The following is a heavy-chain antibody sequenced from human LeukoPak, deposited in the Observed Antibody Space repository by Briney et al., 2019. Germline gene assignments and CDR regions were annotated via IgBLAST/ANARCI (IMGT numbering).Heavy chain of an antibody. CDR1: GYSFSNNW. D-gene: IGHD4-17*01. V-gene: IGHV5-51*01. Sequence: GESLKISCKGSGYSFSNNWIGWVRQMPGKGLEWMGVIYPGDSDTRYCPSFQGQVTISADRSISTAYLQWSSLKASDTAMYYCARRRGSTVTTGADFDYWGQGTLVTVSS. J-gene: IGHJ4*02. CDR3: ARRRGSTVTTGADFDY. CDR2: IYPGDSDT.